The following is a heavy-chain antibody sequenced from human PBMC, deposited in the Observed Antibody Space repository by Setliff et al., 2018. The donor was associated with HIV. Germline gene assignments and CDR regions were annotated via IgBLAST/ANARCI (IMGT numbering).Heavy chain of an antibody. CDR3: ARGLSFYDPGGFDY. V-gene: IGHV4-4*09. D-gene: IGHD3-22*01. Sequence: SETLSLTCTVSGGSISSYYWSWIRQPPGKGLGWIGYIYTSGSTNYNPFLTRRVTIPVDTSKNQFSLKLSAVTAADTAAYYCARGLSFYDPGGFDYWGQGTLVTVSS. J-gene: IGHJ4*02. CDR2: IYTSGST. CDR1: GGSISSYY.